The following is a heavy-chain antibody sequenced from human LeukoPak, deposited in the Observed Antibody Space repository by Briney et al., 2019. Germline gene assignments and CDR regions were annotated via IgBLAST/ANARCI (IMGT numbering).Heavy chain of an antibody. CDR3: ARGLPLGYCTYGVCYPPKHFDF. CDR1: GYTFTSYG. V-gene: IGHV1-18*01. D-gene: IGHD2-8*01. Sequence: ASVKVSCKASGYTFTSYGISWVRQAPGQGLEWMGWISAYNGNTNYAQKLQARVTITRDTSITTAYMELRSLTSDDTAVYFCARGLPLGYCTYGVCYPPKHFDFWGQGTLVTVSS. CDR2: ISAYNGNT. J-gene: IGHJ4*02.